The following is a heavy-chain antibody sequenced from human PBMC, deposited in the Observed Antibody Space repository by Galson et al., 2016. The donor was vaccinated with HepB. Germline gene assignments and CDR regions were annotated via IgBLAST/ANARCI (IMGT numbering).Heavy chain of an antibody. J-gene: IGHJ4*02. D-gene: IGHD6-19*01. CDR1: GFIFSNYN. CDR3: ARGLPFHSSGWYFDS. CDR2: VSPNGNTK. Sequence: CAASGFIFSNYNMNWVRQAPGKGMEWVSYVSPNGNTKYYADSVKGRFSISKDNAKNSLSLQMTSLRDDDTAVYYCARGLPFHSSGWYFDSWGQGILVTVSS. V-gene: IGHV3-48*02.